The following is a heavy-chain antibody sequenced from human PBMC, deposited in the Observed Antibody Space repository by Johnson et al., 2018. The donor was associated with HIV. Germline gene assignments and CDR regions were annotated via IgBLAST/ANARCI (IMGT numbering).Heavy chain of an antibody. CDR2: INWNGGST. D-gene: IGHD2-15*01. V-gene: IGHV3-20*04. Sequence: VQLVESGGGLVQPGRSLRLSCAASGFTFDDYGMSWVRQAPGKGLEWVSGINWNGGSTGYADSVKGRFTISRDNAKNSMYLQMNSLRVEDTALYYCVRDTGYCSGGRCDDAFDVWGQGTMVTASA. CDR1: GFTFDDYG. CDR3: VRDTGYCSGGRCDDAFDV. J-gene: IGHJ3*01.